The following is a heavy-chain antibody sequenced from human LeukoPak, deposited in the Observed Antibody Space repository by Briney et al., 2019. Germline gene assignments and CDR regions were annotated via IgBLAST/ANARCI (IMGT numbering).Heavy chain of an antibody. V-gene: IGHV2-70*11. J-gene: IGHJ4*02. CDR1: GFSLSTSGMC. Sequence: GPALVKPTQTLTLTCTFSGFSLSTSGMCVSWIRQPPGKALEWLARVDWDDDKYYSTSLKTRLTISKDTSKNQVVLTMTNMDPVDTATYYCARIRSANSSGYVFDYWGQGTLVTVSS. D-gene: IGHD3-22*01. CDR2: VDWDDDK. CDR3: ARIRSANSSGYVFDY.